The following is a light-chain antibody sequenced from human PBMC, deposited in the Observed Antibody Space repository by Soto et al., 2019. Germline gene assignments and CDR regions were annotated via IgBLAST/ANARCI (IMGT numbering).Light chain of an antibody. CDR2: AAA. Sequence: DFELTQSPASRSAVVGDRVSISGRASQSISKFLSWYQQRPGTAPQLLIYAAASLESGVPSRCSGSGAGTDVNLTISSLKPEDFATYYCQQNYNTPLTVGQGTRLEIK. CDR3: QQNYNTPLT. CDR1: QSISKF. V-gene: IGKV1-39*01. J-gene: IGKJ5*01.